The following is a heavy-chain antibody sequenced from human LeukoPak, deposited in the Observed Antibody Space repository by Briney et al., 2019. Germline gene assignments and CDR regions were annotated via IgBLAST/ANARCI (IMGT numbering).Heavy chain of an antibody. D-gene: IGHD3-9*01. CDR1: GGSISSYY. J-gene: IGHJ2*01. CDR2: IYYSGST. Sequence: SETLSLTCTVSGGSISSYYWSWIRQPPGKGLELIGYIYYSGSTNYNPSLKSRVTISVDTSKNQFSLKLSSVTAADTAVYYCARVDILTGYYPPPRYFDLWGRGTLVTVSS. CDR3: ARVDILTGYYPPPRYFDL. V-gene: IGHV4-59*01.